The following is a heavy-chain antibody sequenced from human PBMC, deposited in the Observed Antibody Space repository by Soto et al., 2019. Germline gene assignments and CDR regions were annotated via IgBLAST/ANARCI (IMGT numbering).Heavy chain of an antibody. V-gene: IGHV3-33*01. CDR3: ARSNYGDLFGHDAFDI. J-gene: IGHJ3*02. Sequence: QVQLAESGGGVVQPGRSLRVSCAASGFTFSNYGMHWVRQAPGKGLEWVAVIWYDGSNKYYADSVKGRFTISRDSSKDTLDLQMNSLRAEDTAVYFYARSNYGDLFGHDAFDIWGPGTMVTVSS. CDR2: IWYDGSNK. CDR1: GFTFSNYG. D-gene: IGHD4-17*01.